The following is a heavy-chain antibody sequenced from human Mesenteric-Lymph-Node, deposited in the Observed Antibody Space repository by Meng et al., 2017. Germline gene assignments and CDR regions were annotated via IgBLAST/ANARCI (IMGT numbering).Heavy chain of an antibody. CDR1: GYSFTSYY. V-gene: IGHV1-46*01. CDR2: INPSGGST. D-gene: IGHD2-2*01. J-gene: IGHJ6*02. CDR3: ARWAVPDNGLDV. Sequence: ASVKVSCKASGYSFTSYYIHWARQAPGQGLEWMGIINPSGGSTSYAQKFQGRVTMTRDTSISTAYMELTRLTSDDTAVYYCARWAVPDNGLDVWGQGKTV.